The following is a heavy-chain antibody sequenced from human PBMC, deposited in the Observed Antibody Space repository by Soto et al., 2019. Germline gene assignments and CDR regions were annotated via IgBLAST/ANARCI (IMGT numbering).Heavy chain of an antibody. J-gene: IGHJ4*02. V-gene: IGHV3-15*07. CDR1: GFTFSNAW. Sequence: EVQLVESGGGLVKPGGSLRLSCAASGFTFSNAWMNWVRQAPGKGLEWVGRIKSKTDGGTTDYAAPVKGRFTISRDDSKNTLYLQMNSLKTEDPAVYYCKTYDYVWGSYRPFDYWGQGTLVTVSS. CDR2: IKSKTDGGTT. D-gene: IGHD3-16*02. CDR3: KTYDYVWGSYRPFDY.